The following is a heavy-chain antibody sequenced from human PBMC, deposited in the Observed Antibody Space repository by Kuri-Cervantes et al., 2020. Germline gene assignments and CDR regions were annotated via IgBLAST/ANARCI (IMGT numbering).Heavy chain of an antibody. Sequence: GESLKISCAASGFTVSSNYMSWVRQAPGKGLEWVSVIYSGGSTYYADSVKGRFTISRHNSKNTLYLQMNSLRAEDTAVFYCARGGRRYDILTGYQQDYYMDVWGKGTTVTVSS. CDR1: GFTVSSNY. J-gene: IGHJ6*03. V-gene: IGHV3-53*04. CDR2: IYSGGST. CDR3: ARGGRRYDILTGYQQDYYMDV. D-gene: IGHD3-9*01.